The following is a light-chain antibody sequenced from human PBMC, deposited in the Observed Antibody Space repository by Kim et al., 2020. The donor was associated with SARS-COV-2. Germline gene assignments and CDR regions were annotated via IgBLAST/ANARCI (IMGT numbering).Light chain of an antibody. J-gene: IGLJ2*01. CDR2: LNNDGSH. V-gene: IGLV4-69*01. CDR1: SWHSTYA. CDR3: QTWHTGSHGV. Sequence: QPVLTQSPSASASPGASVKLTCTLSSWHSTYAIAWHQQQPEQRPRFLMNLNNDGSHTKGDGIPDRFSGSSTGAERYLSISSLQSEDEADYYCQTWHTGSHGVFGGGTQLTVL.